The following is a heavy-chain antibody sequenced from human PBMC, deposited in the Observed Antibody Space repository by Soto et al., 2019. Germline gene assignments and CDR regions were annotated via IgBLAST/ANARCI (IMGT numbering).Heavy chain of an antibody. D-gene: IGHD6-19*01. J-gene: IGHJ6*02. CDR2: ISYDGSNK. Sequence: SGGSLRLSCAASGFTFSGYGMHWVRQAPGKGLEWVAVISYDGSNKYYADSVKGRFSISRDNSKNTLYLQMSSLRAEDTAVYYCVKNGSSGWPYYYGMDVWGQGTTVTV. CDR1: GFTFSGYG. CDR3: VKNGSSGWPYYYGMDV. V-gene: IGHV3-30*18.